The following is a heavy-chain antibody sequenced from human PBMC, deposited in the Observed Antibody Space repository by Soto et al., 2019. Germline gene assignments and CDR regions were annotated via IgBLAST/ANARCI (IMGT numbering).Heavy chain of an antibody. Sequence: GASVKVSCKASGYTFTSYYRHWVRQAPGQGLEWMGIINPSGGSTSYAQKFQGRVTMTRDTSTSTVYMELSSLRSEDTAVYYCARVWAAADAFDIWGQGTMVTVSS. J-gene: IGHJ3*02. V-gene: IGHV1-46*01. CDR1: GYTFTSYY. D-gene: IGHD6-13*01. CDR3: ARVWAAADAFDI. CDR2: INPSGGST.